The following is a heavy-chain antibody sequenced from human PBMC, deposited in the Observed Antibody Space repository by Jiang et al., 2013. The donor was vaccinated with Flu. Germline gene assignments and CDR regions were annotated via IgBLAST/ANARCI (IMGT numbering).Heavy chain of an antibody. CDR1: GGSISGRY. V-gene: IGHV4-59*11. J-gene: IGHJ4*02. Sequence: QLVESGPGQVKPSGTLSLTCTVSGGSISGRYWTWIRQPPGKELEWIGNIFYSGSANYNPSLESRLTISIDTSKRQFSLRLSSVTAADTAVYYCAGVANNGQQRARFDSWGQGSLVTVSS. CDR3: AGVANNGQQRARFDS. D-gene: IGHD6-13*01. CDR2: IFYSGSA.